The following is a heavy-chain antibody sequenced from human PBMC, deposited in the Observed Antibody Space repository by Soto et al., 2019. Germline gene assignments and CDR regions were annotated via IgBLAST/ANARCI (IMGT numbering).Heavy chain of an antibody. Sequence: PSETLSLTCAVSGGSISGSNWWSWVRQSPGKGLEWIGEIYHSGSTNYNPSLKSRVTISVDNSKNQFSLKLNSVTAADTAVYYCAKTYGDYGRLYYGLDVWGQGTTVTVSS. CDR1: GGSISGSNW. J-gene: IGHJ6*02. CDR2: IYHSGST. CDR3: AKTYGDYGRLYYGLDV. D-gene: IGHD4-17*01. V-gene: IGHV4-4*02.